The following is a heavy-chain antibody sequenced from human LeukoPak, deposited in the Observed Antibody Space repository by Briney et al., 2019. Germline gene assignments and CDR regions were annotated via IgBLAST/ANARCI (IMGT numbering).Heavy chain of an antibody. CDR3: AREQQLIRGDY. CDR2: ISAYNGNS. V-gene: IGHV1-18*01. J-gene: IGHJ4*02. Sequence: ASVKVSCKASGYTFTSYSINWVRQAPGQGLEWMGWISAYNGNSHYTQKFQGRVTMTTDTSTSTAYMELRSLRSDDTAVYYCAREQQLIRGDYWGQGALVTVSS. D-gene: IGHD6-13*01. CDR1: GYTFTSYS.